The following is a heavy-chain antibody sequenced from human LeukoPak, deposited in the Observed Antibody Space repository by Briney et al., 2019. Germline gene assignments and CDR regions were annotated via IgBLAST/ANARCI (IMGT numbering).Heavy chain of an antibody. Sequence: GMSLRLSCAASGFTFSNFGMHWVRQAPGKRLEWVAVISYDGGEQHYGDSVKGRFSISRDDSRSTVYLQMNRLTAEDTALYYCAKPRTFYDILTVSFQNWGQGTWVTVSA. J-gene: IGHJ1*01. D-gene: IGHD3-9*01. V-gene: IGHV3-30*18. CDR3: AKPRTFYDILTVSFQN. CDR2: ISYDGGEQ. CDR1: GFTFSNFG.